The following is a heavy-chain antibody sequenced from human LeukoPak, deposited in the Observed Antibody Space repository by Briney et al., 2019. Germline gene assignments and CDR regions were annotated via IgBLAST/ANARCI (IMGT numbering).Heavy chain of an antibody. D-gene: IGHD1-26*01. Sequence: GGSLRLSCAASGFTFSSYGMHWVRQAPGKGLEWVAVISYDGRNKYYADSVKGRFTISRDNSKNALYLQMNSLRAEDTAVYYCAKGVGATLAFWFDPWGQGTLVTVSS. CDR2: ISYDGRNK. V-gene: IGHV3-30*18. J-gene: IGHJ5*02. CDR3: AKGVGATLAFWFDP. CDR1: GFTFSSYG.